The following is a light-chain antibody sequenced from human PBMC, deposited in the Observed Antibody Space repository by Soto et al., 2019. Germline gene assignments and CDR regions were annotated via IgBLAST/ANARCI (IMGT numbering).Light chain of an antibody. CDR2: DAS. V-gene: IGKV3-11*01. CDR3: QQRSNWYT. CDR1: QSVSSY. J-gene: IGKJ2*01. Sequence: EIVLTQSPATLSLSPGERATLSCRASQSVSSYLAWYQQKPGQAPRLLIYDASNMATGIPARFSGSGSGTDFTLPISSLEPEDFAVYYCQQRSNWYTFGQGTKLEIK.